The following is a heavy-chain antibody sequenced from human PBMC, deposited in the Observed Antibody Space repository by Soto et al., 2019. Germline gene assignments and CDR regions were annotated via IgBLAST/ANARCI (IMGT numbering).Heavy chain of an antibody. D-gene: IGHD2-15*01. J-gene: IGHJ6*02. V-gene: IGHV1-69*13. CDR1: GGTFSSYA. CDR3: ATSIGTYCSGGSCYSNDYSYGMDV. CDR2: IIPIFGTA. Sequence: SVKVSCKASGGTFSSYAISWVRQAPGQGLEWMGGIIPIFGTANYAQKFQGRVTITADESTSTAYMELSSLRSEDTAVYYCATSIGTYCSGGSCYSNDYSYGMDVWGQGTTVTVSS.